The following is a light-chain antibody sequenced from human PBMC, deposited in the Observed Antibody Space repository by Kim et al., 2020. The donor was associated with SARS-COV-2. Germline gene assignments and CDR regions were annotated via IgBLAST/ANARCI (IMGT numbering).Light chain of an antibody. V-gene: IGLV3-19*01. CDR1: SLRSYY. Sequence: FGQTGRTTSPGDSLRSYYASWYQQKPGQAPVLVIYGKNNRPSGIPDRFSGSSSGNTASLTITGAQAEDEADYYCNSRDNSGNHLVVFGGGTQLTVL. CDR3: NSRDNSGNHLVV. CDR2: GKN. J-gene: IGLJ2*01.